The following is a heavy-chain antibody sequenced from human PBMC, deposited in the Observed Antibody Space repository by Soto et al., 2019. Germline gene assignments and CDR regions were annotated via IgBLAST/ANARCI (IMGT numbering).Heavy chain of an antibody. J-gene: IGHJ5*02. V-gene: IGHV1-69*13. Sequence: SVKVSCKASGGTFSSYAISWVRQAPGQGLEWMGGIIPIFGTANYAQKFQGRVTITADESTSTAYMELSSLRSEDTAVYYCAREPTGVPNWFDPWGQGTLVTVSS. CDR3: AREPTGVPNWFDP. CDR2: IIPIFGTA. CDR1: GGTFSSYA. D-gene: IGHD7-27*01.